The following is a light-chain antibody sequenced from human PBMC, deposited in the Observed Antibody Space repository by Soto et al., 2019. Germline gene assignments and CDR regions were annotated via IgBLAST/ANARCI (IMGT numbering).Light chain of an antibody. CDR3: QQLNNYPLT. CDR2: AAS. V-gene: IGKV1-9*01. CDR1: QGISSY. Sequence: IQLTQSPSSLSASVGDRVTITCRASQGISSYLAWCQQKPGKAPKLLIYAASTLQSGVPSRFSGSGSGTDFTLTISSLQPEDFATYYCQQLNNYPLTFGGGTKVEIK. J-gene: IGKJ4*01.